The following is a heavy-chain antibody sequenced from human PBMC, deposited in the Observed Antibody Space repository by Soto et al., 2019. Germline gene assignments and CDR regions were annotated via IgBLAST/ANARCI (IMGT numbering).Heavy chain of an antibody. J-gene: IGHJ4*02. Sequence: QITLKESGPTLVKPTQTLTLTCTFSGFSLSTGGVGVGWIRQPPGKALEWLGFIFWDDDKRYSPSLKSRPTIPKDTSKNQVVLTITNMDPVDTATYYCAHRSASQLELRNWGQGTLVTVSS. CDR3: AHRSASQLELRN. V-gene: IGHV2-5*02. D-gene: IGHD1-7*01. CDR1: GFSLSTGGVG. CDR2: IFWDDDK.